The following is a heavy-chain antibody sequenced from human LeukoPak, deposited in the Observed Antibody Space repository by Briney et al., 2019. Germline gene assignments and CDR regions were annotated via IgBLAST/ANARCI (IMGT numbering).Heavy chain of an antibody. CDR2: ISNVGNPI. V-gene: IGHV3-11*01. D-gene: IGHD3-3*01. Sequence: GGSLRLSCAASGFTFSDYYMSWIRQASGKGLEWVSYISNVGNPIFYADSVKGRFTISRDNAKNSLYLQMNSLRAEDTAVYYCARNGRIIGNFDSWGQGTLVTVSS. CDR3: ARNGRIIGNFDS. J-gene: IGHJ4*02. CDR1: GFTFSDYY.